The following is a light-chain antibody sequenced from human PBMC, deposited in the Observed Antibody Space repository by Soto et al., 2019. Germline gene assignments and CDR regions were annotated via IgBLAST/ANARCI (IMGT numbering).Light chain of an antibody. V-gene: IGLV2-8*01. CDR1: SSDIGDYNF. J-gene: IGLJ2*01. CDR3: SSYRGSNRYVL. Sequence: QSALTQPPSASGSPGQSVTISCTGTSSDIGDYNFVSWYQHHPGKAPKLIIYEVTKRPSGVPDRFSGSKSGNTASLTVSGLQAEDEADYYCSSYRGSNRYVLFGGGTKLTVL. CDR2: EVT.